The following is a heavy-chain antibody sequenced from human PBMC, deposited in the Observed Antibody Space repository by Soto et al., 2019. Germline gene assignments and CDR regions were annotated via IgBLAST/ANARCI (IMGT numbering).Heavy chain of an antibody. J-gene: IGHJ4*02. V-gene: IGHV4-59*01. CDR2: IYYSGST. CDR1: GGSISSYY. CDR3: ARASRKFPFDY. Sequence: SETLSLTCTVSGGSISSYYWSWIRQPPGKGLEWIGYIYYSGSTNYNPSLKSRVTISVDTSKNQFSLKLSSVTAADTAVYYCARASRKFPFDYWGQGTLVTVSS.